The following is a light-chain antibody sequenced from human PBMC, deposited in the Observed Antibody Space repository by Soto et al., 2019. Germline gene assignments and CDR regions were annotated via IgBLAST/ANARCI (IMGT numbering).Light chain of an antibody. Sequence: QSALTQPRSVSGSPGQSVAISCTGTTSDVGGYDYVSWHQQHPGNAPELIIFDVSKRPSGVPDRFSGSKSGNTASLTITGLQAEDEADYFCCSYAGDFYVFGSGTKVTVL. CDR1: TSDVGGYDY. J-gene: IGLJ1*01. CDR2: DVS. V-gene: IGLV2-11*01. CDR3: CSYAGDFYV.